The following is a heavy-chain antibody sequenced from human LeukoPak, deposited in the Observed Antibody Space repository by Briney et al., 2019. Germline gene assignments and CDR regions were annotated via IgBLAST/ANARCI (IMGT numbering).Heavy chain of an antibody. CDR2: IYHSGST. Sequence: SETLSLTCTVSGYSISSGYYWGWIRQPPGKGLEWIGSIYHSGSTYYNPSLKSRVTISVDTSKNQFSLKLSSVTAADTAVYYCARGIWELRRVPSYYMDVWGKGTTVTVSS. J-gene: IGHJ6*03. CDR1: GYSISSGYY. CDR3: ARGIWELRRVPSYYMDV. V-gene: IGHV4-38-2*02. D-gene: IGHD1-26*01.